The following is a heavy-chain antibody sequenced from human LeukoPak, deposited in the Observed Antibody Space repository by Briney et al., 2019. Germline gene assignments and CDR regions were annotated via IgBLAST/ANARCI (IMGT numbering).Heavy chain of an antibody. CDR3: AREGLWFGDPEDYMDV. Sequence: ASVKLSCKASAYTFTSYGMSWGRQAPGQGHEWMGWISGYNGNTNYAQKLQGRVRMTTDTSTSTVYMELRSLRSDDTAVYYCAREGLWFGDPEDYMDVWGKGTTVTVSS. CDR2: ISGYNGNT. CDR1: AYTFTSYG. D-gene: IGHD3-10*01. J-gene: IGHJ6*03. V-gene: IGHV1-18*01.